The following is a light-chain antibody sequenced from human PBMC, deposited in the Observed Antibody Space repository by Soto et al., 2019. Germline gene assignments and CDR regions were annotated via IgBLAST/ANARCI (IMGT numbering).Light chain of an antibody. V-gene: IGKV3-15*01. Sequence: EIVMTKSPATLSLSPGERATLSCRASQSVASYLAWYQQKPGQAPPLLLYGASTRATGIPATFSGSGSGTEFTLTISSLQSEDFAVYYCQQRSNWPPINFGQGTRLEIK. J-gene: IGKJ5*01. CDR1: QSVASY. CDR3: QQRSNWPPIN. CDR2: GAS.